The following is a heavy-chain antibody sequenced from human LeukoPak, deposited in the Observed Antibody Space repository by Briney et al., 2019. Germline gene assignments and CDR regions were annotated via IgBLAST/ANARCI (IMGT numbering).Heavy chain of an antibody. CDR2: IKSKTDGGTT. CDR1: GFTFSNAW. D-gene: IGHD3-10*01. J-gene: IGHJ4*02. V-gene: IGHV3-15*01. Sequence: GGSLRPSCAASGFTFSNAWVSWVRQAPGKGLEWVGRIKSKTDGGTTDYAAPVKGRFTISRDDSKNALYLQMNSLKTEDTAVYYCTTVSIITMVRGVIPYFDYWGQGTLVTVCS. CDR3: TTVSIITMVRGVIPYFDY.